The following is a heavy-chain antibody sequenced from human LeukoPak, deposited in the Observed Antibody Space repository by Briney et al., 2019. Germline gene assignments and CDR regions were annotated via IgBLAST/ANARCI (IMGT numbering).Heavy chain of an antibody. V-gene: IGHV1-2*02. CDR1: GYTFTGYY. CDR2: INPYSGGT. Sequence: ASVTVSCKASGYTFTGYYMHWVRQAPGQGLEWMGWINPYSGGTNYAQKFQGRVTMARDTSISTAYMELSRLNFDDTAVYYCTSQDDYSNYGGVYWGQGTLVTVSS. J-gene: IGHJ4*02. CDR3: TSQDDYSNYGGVY. D-gene: IGHD4-11*01.